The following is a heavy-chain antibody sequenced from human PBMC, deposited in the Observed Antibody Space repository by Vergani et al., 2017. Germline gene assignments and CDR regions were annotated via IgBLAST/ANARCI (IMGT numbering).Heavy chain of an antibody. J-gene: IGHJ2*01. Sequence: QVQLQESGPGLVKPSQTLSLTCTVSGGSISSGSYYWSWIRQPAGKGLDWIGRIYTSGITNYNPSLKIRVTISVDTAKNQFSLKLSSVTAADTAVYYCARESCVLVVAAFYWYFDLWGRGTLVTVSS. CDR1: GGSISSGSYY. V-gene: IGHV4-61*02. CDR3: ARESCVLVVAAFYWYFDL. D-gene: IGHD2-15*01. CDR2: IYTSGIT.